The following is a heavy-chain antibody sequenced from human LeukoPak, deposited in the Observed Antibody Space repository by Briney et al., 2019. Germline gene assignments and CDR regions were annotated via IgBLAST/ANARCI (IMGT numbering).Heavy chain of an antibody. D-gene: IGHD1-26*01. V-gene: IGHV1-2*06. CDR1: GYTFTGYY. CDR3: AREAGVYPVEWELYYSDY. CDR2: INPNSGGT. J-gene: IGHJ4*02. Sequence: ASVKVSCKASGYTFTGYYMHWVRQAPGQGLEWMGRINPNSGGTNYAQKFQGRVTMTRDTSISTAYMELSRLRSDDTAVYYCAREAGVYPVEWELYYSDYWGQGTLVTVSS.